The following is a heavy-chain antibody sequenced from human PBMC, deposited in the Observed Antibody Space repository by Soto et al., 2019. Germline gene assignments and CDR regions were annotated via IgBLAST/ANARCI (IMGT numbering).Heavy chain of an antibody. J-gene: IGHJ4*02. CDR1: GGSISSGGYY. CDR2: IYYSGST. Sequence: PSETLSLTCTVSGGSISSGGYYWSWIRQHPGKGLEWIGYIYYSGSTYYNPSLKSRVTISVDTSKNQFSLKLSSVTAADTAVYYCARGDSSGYKVFDYWGQGTLVTVSS. D-gene: IGHD3-22*01. CDR3: ARGDSSGYKVFDY. V-gene: IGHV4-31*03.